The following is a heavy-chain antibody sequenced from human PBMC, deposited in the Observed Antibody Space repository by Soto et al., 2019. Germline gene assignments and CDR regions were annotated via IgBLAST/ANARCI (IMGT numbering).Heavy chain of an antibody. CDR1: GGSFSGYY. V-gene: IGHV4-34*01. D-gene: IGHD3-3*01. Sequence: SETLSLTCAVYGGSFSGYYWSWIRQPPGKGLEWIGEINHSGSTNYNPSLKSRVTISVDTSKNQFSLKLSSVTAADTAVYYCATNFGVVNNDYWGQATLVTVCS. CDR3: ATNFGVVNNDY. CDR2: INHSGST. J-gene: IGHJ4*02.